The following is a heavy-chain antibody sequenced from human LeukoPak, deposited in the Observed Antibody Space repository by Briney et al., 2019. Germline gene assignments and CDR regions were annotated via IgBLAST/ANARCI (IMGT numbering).Heavy chain of an antibody. CDR2: IHYSGSI. V-gene: IGHV4-61*01. D-gene: IGHD3-22*01. CDR1: GGSVSSGSYY. Sequence: GSLRLSCAVSGGSVSSGSYYWSWIRQPPGKGLEWIGYIHYSGSINYNPSLKSRVIISVDTSKNQSSLKLSSVTAADTAVYYCAREGDYYDSSGLFDYWGQGTLVTVSS. J-gene: IGHJ4*02. CDR3: AREGDYYDSSGLFDY.